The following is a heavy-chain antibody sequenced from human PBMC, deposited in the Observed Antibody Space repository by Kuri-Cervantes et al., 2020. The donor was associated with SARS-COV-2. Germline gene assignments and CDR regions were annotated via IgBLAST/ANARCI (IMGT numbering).Heavy chain of an antibody. Sequence: GGSLRLSCEVSGFLFSASAIHWVRQGSGKGLEWVGRVRGKANNYATAYAASVKGRFTISRDDSKNMAYLQMNSLKTEDTAVYYCARFPHPSYYDFWSGYYNNDAFDIWGQGTMVTVSS. V-gene: IGHV3-73*01. D-gene: IGHD3-3*01. CDR3: ARFPHPSYYDFWSGYYNNDAFDI. CDR1: GFLFSASA. CDR2: VRGKANNYAT. J-gene: IGHJ3*02.